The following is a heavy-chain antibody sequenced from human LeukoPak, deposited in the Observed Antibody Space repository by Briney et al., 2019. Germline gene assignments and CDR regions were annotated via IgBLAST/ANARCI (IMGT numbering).Heavy chain of an antibody. CDR2: IIPIFGTA. CDR3: ARVGRYGGYGDY. CDR1: GYTFTSYY. J-gene: IGHJ4*02. D-gene: IGHD5-12*01. Sequence: SVKVSCKASGYTFTSYYMHWVRQAPGQGLEWMGGIIPIFGTANYAQKFQGRVTITADESTSTAYMELSSLRSEDTAVYYCARVGRYGGYGDYWGQGTLVTVSS. V-gene: IGHV1-69*13.